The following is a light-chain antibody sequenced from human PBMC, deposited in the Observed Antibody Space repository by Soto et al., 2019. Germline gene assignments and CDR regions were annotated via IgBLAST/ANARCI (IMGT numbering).Light chain of an antibody. Sequence: QSVLTQPASVSGSPGQSITISCTGTSRDVGGYNFVSWYQQHPGKAPKLMIYDVRNRPSGVSNRFSGSKSVNTASLTISGLQAEDEADYYRSSYTSISTYVFGTGTKATVL. CDR1: SRDVGGYNF. CDR3: SSYTSISTYV. CDR2: DVR. J-gene: IGLJ1*01. V-gene: IGLV2-14*01.